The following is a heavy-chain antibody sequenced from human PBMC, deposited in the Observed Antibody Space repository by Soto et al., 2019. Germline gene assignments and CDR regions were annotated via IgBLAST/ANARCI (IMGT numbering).Heavy chain of an antibody. CDR2: IIPIFTTT. CDR3: AREAAADGAFRGDVFDI. CDR1: GGTFSNHA. V-gene: IGHV1-69*12. J-gene: IGHJ3*02. Sequence: QVQLVQSGAEVKKPGSSVKVSCKASGGTFSNHAINWLRQAPGQGLEWMGRIIPIFTTTNYAQNFQDRVTITADDSTITAHMEQISLKRDDTAVDYCAREAAADGAFRGDVFDIWGRGTLVTVSS. D-gene: IGHD6-25*01.